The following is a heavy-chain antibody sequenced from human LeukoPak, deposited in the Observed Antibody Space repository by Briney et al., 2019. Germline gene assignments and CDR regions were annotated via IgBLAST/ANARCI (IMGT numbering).Heavy chain of an antibody. CDR1: GDSLTSNNYF. D-gene: IGHD2-21*02. Sequence: SETLSLTCILSGDSLTSNNYFWGWIRQSPGKGLEWLGSIYYSGVTYYGPSFKSRLTISLDTSNNQFSLRLGSVTAADTAVYYCARRSFCAGDCLCLDYWGQGLLVTVSP. CDR3: ARRSFCAGDCLCLDY. CDR2: IYYSGVT. J-gene: IGHJ4*02. V-gene: IGHV4-39*01.